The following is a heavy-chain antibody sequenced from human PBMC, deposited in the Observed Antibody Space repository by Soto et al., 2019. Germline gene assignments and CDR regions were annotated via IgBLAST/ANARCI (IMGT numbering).Heavy chain of an antibody. CDR2: INAGNGNT. Sequence: GASLKVSCKASGYTFTSYAMHWVRQAPGQRLEWMGWINAGNGNTKYSQKFQGRVTITRDTSASTAYMELSSLRSEDTAVYYCARVSRVATILGYGMDVWGQGTTVTVSS. V-gene: IGHV1-3*01. J-gene: IGHJ6*02. CDR1: GYTFTSYA. CDR3: ARVSRVATILGYGMDV. D-gene: IGHD5-12*01.